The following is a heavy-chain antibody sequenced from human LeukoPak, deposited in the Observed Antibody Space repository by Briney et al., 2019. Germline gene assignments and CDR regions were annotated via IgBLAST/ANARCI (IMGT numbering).Heavy chain of an antibody. V-gene: IGHV3-11*01. Sequence: GGSLRLSCAASGFTFSDYYMSWIRQAPGKGLEWVSYISGSDTMRYYAGSVKGRFTISRDNAKNSLFLQMNNLRAEDTAVYYCARDLSAGGNTYYDSSGYGYWGQGTLVTVSS. CDR3: ARDLSAGGNTYYDSSGYGY. CDR2: ISGSDTMR. J-gene: IGHJ4*02. CDR1: GFTFSDYY. D-gene: IGHD3-22*01.